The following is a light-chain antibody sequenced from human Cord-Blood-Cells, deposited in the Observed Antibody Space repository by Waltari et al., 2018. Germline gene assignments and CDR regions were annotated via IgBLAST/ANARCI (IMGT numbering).Light chain of an antibody. CDR1: QSISSY. CDR2: AAS. CDR3: QQSYSTPWT. V-gene: IGKV1-39*01. J-gene: IGKJ1*01. Sequence: DIQMNQSPSSLSASVGDRVTITCRASQSISSYLHWYQQKPGKAPKLLIYAASSLQSGVPSRFSGSGSGTDFTLTISSLQPEDFATYYCQQSYSTPWTFGQGTKVEIK.